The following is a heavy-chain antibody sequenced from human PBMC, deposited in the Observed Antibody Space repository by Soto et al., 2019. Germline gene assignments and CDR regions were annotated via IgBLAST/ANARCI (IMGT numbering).Heavy chain of an antibody. J-gene: IGHJ4*02. CDR1: GDTFTFYS. CDR3: ASSHGSGYRAFDY. V-gene: IGHV1-69*02. D-gene: IGHD3-10*01. CDR2: INPILSMS. Sequence: QVQLVQSGAEVKRPGSSVKVSCKASGDTFTFYSINWVRQAPGLGLEWMGRINPILSMSNYAQRFQGRVTMTADKSTSTAYMELSSLRSEDTAIYYCASSHGSGYRAFDYWAREPWSPSP.